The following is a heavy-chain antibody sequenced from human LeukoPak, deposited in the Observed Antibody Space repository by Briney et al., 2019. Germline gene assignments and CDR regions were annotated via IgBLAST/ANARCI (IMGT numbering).Heavy chain of an antibody. J-gene: IGHJ4*02. CDR2: IYSTGST. D-gene: IGHD3-10*01. CDR3: ARDAGNYRSGGLDC. CDR1: GGSISTYY. Sequence: SETLSLTCTVSGGSISTYYWSWIRQPAGEGLEWIGRIYSTGSTNYNPSLKSRVTMSVDTSKNQFSLKLSSVTAADTAVYYCARDAGNYRSGGLDCWGQGTLVTVSS. V-gene: IGHV4-4*07.